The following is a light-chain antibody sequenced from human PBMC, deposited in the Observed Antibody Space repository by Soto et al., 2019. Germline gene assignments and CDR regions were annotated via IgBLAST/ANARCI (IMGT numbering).Light chain of an antibody. Sequence: QSVLTQPPSVSGAPGQRVTLSCTGNTSNLGAGYDVHWYQQLPGAAPKLVIFGNRNRPSGVPERFSGSKSGTSASLAITGLQAEDEDDYYCPAYDYILTASVFGGGTKLTVL. V-gene: IGLV1-40*01. J-gene: IGLJ3*02. CDR1: TSNLGAGYD. CDR3: PAYDYILTASV. CDR2: GNR.